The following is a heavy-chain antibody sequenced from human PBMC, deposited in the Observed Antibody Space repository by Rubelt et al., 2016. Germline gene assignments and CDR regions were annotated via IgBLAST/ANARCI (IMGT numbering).Heavy chain of an antibody. J-gene: IGHJ4*02. CDR1: GFTFSSNA. V-gene: IGHV3-23*04. Sequence: EVQLVESGGTLVKPGGSLRLSCTASGFTFSSNAMSWVRQAPGKGLEWVSAISGSGGNTYYADSVKGRFPISRDNSKNTLYLQMNSLRAEDTAVYYCAKDYSTITVTQGIDYWGQGTLVTVSS. D-gene: IGHD6-19*01. CDR3: AKDYSTITVTQGIDY. CDR2: ISGSGGNT.